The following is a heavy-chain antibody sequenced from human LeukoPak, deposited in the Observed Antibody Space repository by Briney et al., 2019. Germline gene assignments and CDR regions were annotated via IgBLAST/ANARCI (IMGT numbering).Heavy chain of an antibody. CDR1: GGSISSSSYY. V-gene: IGHV4-39*07. CDR3: ARSDTYCSGGSCPPNTFDALDI. J-gene: IGHJ3*02. D-gene: IGHD2-15*01. Sequence: PSETLSLTCTVSGGSISSSSYYWGWIRQPPGKGLEWIGSIYYSGSTYYNLSLKSRVTMSVDTSKNQFSLKLSSVTAADTAVYYCARSDTYCSGGSCPPNTFDALDIWGQGTMVTVSS. CDR2: IYYSGST.